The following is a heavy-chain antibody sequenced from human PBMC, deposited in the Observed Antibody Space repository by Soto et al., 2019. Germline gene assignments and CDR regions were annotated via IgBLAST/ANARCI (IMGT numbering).Heavy chain of an antibody. J-gene: IGHJ5*02. D-gene: IGHD1-7*01. CDR3: AADLYNCNYGWFDP. CDR1: GFTFTSSA. Sequence: QMQLVQSGPEVKKPGTSVKVSCKASGFTFTSSAMQWVRQARGQRLEWIGCIVVGSGNTNYAQKFQDRGTITRNIATCTAYMELSSLKSEDTSVYYCAADLYNCNYGWFDPCGQGTLVTVSS. CDR2: IVVGSGNT. V-gene: IGHV1-58*02.